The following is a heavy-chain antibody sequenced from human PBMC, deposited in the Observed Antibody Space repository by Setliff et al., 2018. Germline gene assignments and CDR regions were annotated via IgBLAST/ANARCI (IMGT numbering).Heavy chain of an antibody. CDR3: TRRISKWAADDAFDI. J-gene: IGHJ3*02. CDR1: GFTFGDYA. CDR2: IRSKTYGGTT. D-gene: IGHD2-8*01. Sequence: PGGSLRLSCTASGFTFGDYAMSWFRQAPGKGLEWVGFIRSKTYGGTTEYAASVKGRFTISRDDSQSIAYLQVKTLKTEDTAVYYCTRRISKWAADDAFDIWGQGTMVTVSS. V-gene: IGHV3-49*03.